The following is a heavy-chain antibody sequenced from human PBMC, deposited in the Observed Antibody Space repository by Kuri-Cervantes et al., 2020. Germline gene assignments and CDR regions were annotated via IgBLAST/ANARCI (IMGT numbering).Heavy chain of an antibody. CDR2: INHSGST. Sequence: GSLRLSCTVSGGSISSGGYYWSWIRQPPGKGLEWIGEINHSGSTNYNPSLKSRVTISVDTSKNQFSLKLSSVTAADTAVYYCARGHRRDGYNLGYWGQGTLVTVSS. J-gene: IGHJ4*02. CDR3: ARGHRRDGYNLGY. V-gene: IGHV4-39*07. CDR1: GGSISSGGYY. D-gene: IGHD5-24*01.